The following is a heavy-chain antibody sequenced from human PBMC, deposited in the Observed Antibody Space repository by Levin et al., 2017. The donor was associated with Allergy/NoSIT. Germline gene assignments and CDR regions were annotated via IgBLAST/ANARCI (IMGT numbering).Heavy chain of an antibody. CDR1: GFSFRNEW. J-gene: IGHJ4*02. V-gene: IGHV3-15*01. CDR2: VKSKADGGAT. Sequence: GGSLRLSCAASGFSFRNEWMNWVRQAPGKWLEWVGRVKSKADGGATDYAAPVKGRFSISRDDSKNTLYLQMNNLKTEDTAVYYCTTLIAVPGTGDYWGQGTLVTVSS. CDR3: TTLIAVPGTGDY. D-gene: IGHD6-19*01.